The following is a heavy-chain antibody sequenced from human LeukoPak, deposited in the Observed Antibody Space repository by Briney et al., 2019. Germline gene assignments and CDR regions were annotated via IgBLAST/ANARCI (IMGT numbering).Heavy chain of an antibody. CDR1: GFNFSSYW. Sequence: GGSLRLFCAASGFNFSSYWMHWVRQAPGKGLVGVSRINTDGSSTSYADSVKGRFTISRDNAKNTLYLQMNSLTAEDTAVYYCARAGGPYSSSSPHYYYYYMDVWGKGTTVTVSS. D-gene: IGHD6-6*01. V-gene: IGHV3-74*01. CDR3: ARAGGPYSSSSPHYYYYYMDV. CDR2: INTDGSST. J-gene: IGHJ6*03.